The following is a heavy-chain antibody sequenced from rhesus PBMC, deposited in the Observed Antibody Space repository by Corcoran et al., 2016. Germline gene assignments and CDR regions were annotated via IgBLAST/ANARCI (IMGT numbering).Heavy chain of an antibody. CDR3: TRDYGSGYSDY. V-gene: IGHV3-134*01. CDR1: GFTFDDYA. Sequence: EVQLVESGGALAQPGGSLRLSCTASGFTFDDYAMSWVRQAPGKGLEWVSRISWKSSNIYNADSVKGRVTISRDNAKNSLFLQMDRLRAEDSAVYYCTRDYGSGYSDYWGQGVLVTVSS. D-gene: IGHD3-28*01. J-gene: IGHJ4*01. CDR2: ISWKSSNI.